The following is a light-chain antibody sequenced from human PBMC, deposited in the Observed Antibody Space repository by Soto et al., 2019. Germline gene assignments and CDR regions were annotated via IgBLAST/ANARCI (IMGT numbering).Light chain of an antibody. V-gene: IGKV2-30*01. CDR1: QSLVSSDGNTY. CDR3: QHYYNSWT. J-gene: IGKJ1*01. CDR2: KVS. Sequence: DVVMTQSPLSLPVTLGQPASISCRSSQSLVSSDGNTYLNWFQQRPGQSPRRLIYKVSNRDSGVPDRFSGSGSGTDFTLKISRVEAEDVGVYYCQHYYNSWTFGQGTQVEIK.